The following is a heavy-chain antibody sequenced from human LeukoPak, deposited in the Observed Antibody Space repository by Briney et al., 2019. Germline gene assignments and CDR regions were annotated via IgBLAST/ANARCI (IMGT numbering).Heavy chain of an antibody. D-gene: IGHD3-10*01. CDR2: IYSGGST. CDR1: GFTVSTNY. J-gene: IGHJ4*02. V-gene: IGHV3-53*01. Sequence: GGSLRLSCAASGFTVSTNYMSWVRQAPGKGLEWVSVIYSGGSTYYADSVKGRFTISRDNSKNTQYLQMNSLRAEDTAVYYCARGRGTYYFDYWGQGTLVTVSS. CDR3: ARGRGTYYFDY.